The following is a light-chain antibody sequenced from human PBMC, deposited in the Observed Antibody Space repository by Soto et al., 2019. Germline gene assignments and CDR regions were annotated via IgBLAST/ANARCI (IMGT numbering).Light chain of an antibody. CDR2: DVS. J-gene: IGLJ2*01. Sequence: QSALTQPASVSGSPGQSITISCTGTSSDVGGYNYVSWYQQHPGKAPKLMIYDVSNRPSGVSNRFSGSKSGNTASLTISGLQAEDEADYCCSSYTSSSTSVVFGGGTKLTVL. V-gene: IGLV2-14*01. CDR1: SSDVGGYNY. CDR3: SSYTSSSTSVV.